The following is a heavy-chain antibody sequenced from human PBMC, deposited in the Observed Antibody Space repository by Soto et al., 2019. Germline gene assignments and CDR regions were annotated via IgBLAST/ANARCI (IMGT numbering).Heavy chain of an antibody. CDR1: GFTFSSYS. V-gene: IGHV3-21*01. Sequence: GSLRLSCAASGFTFSSYSMNWVRQAPGMGLEWVSSISSSSTYINYADSVKGRFTISRDNAKNSLYLQMNSLRAEDTAVYYCAYGNVAFDYWGQGTLVTVSS. CDR2: ISSSSTYI. D-gene: IGHD3-10*02. J-gene: IGHJ4*02. CDR3: AYGNVAFDY.